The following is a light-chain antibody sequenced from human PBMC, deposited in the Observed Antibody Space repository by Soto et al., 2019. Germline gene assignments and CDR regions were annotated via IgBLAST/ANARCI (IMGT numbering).Light chain of an antibody. Sequence: CTGTSSDVGGYNYVSWYQQHPGKAPKLMIYDVSNRPSGVSNRFSGSKSGNTASLTISGLQAEDEADYYCSSYTSSSTLEGFGTGTKVTVL. CDR1: SSDVGGYNY. CDR2: DVS. CDR3: SSYTSSSTLEG. J-gene: IGLJ1*01. V-gene: IGLV2-14*04.